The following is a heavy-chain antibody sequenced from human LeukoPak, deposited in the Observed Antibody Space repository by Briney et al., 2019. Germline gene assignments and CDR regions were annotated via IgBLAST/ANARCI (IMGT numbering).Heavy chain of an antibody. D-gene: IGHD4-23*01. CDR3: AKDLSYGGIYFDY. CDR2: ISGSGGST. Sequence: GGSLRLSCAASGFTFSSYAMSWVRQAPGKGLEWVSAISGSGGSTYYADSVKGRFTISRDNSKNTLYLQMNCLRAEDTAVYYCAKDLSYGGIYFDYWGQGTLVTVSS. J-gene: IGHJ4*02. V-gene: IGHV3-23*01. CDR1: GFTFSSYA.